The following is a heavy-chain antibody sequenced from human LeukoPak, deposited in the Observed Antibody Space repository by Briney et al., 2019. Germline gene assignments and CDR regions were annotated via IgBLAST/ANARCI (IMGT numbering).Heavy chain of an antibody. J-gene: IGHJ3*01. CDR3: SRDLGLPGV. CDR2: ISTSSYTI. CDR1: GFTFSDYN. D-gene: IGHD3-10*01. Sequence: GGSLRLSCAASGFTFSDYNMHWVRQAPGTGLEWVSYISTSSYTIYYADSVKGRFTISRDNAKNSLFLQMNSLRAEDTAVYYCSRDLGLPGVWGQGTEVTVSS. V-gene: IGHV3-48*01.